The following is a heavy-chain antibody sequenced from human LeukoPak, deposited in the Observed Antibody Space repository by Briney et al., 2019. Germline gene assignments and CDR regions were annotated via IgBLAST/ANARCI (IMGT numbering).Heavy chain of an antibody. V-gene: IGHV3-21*01. Sequence: KPGGSLRLSCAASGFTFSSYSMNSVRQAPGKGLEWVSSISISSSYIYYADSVKGRFTISRDNAKNTLYLQMNSLRAEDTAVYYCARDLGGYYDSSGSDAFDIWGQGTMVTVSS. J-gene: IGHJ3*02. D-gene: IGHD3-22*01. CDR3: ARDLGGYYDSSGSDAFDI. CDR1: GFTFSSYS. CDR2: ISISSSYI.